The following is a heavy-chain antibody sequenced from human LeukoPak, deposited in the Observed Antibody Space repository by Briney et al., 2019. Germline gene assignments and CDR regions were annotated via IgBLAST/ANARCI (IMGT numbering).Heavy chain of an antibody. J-gene: IGHJ4*02. CDR2: ISYDGSNK. V-gene: IGHV3-30*18. CDR3: AKDHDSSGWPTFDH. Sequence: GGSLRLSCAASGFTFSSYGMHWVRQAPGKGLEWVAVISYDGSNKYYADSVKGRFTISRDNSNNTLYLQMNSLSAEDTAVYYCAKDHDSSGWPTFDHWGQGTLVTVSS. D-gene: IGHD6-19*01. CDR1: GFTFSSYG.